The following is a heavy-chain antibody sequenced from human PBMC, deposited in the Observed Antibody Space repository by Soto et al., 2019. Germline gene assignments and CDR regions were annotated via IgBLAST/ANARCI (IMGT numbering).Heavy chain of an antibody. CDR2: ISYDGSNK. CDR3: AKDLGHGGRGAFDI. J-gene: IGHJ3*02. V-gene: IGHV3-30*18. D-gene: IGHD7-27*01. CDR1: GFTFSSYG. Sequence: QVQLVESGGGVVQPGRSLSLSCAASGFTFSSYGMHWVLQAPGKGLEWVALISYDGSNKYYADSVKGRFTISRDNSKNTLYLQMNSLRTEDTAVYYCAKDLGHGGRGAFDIWGQGTMVTVSS.